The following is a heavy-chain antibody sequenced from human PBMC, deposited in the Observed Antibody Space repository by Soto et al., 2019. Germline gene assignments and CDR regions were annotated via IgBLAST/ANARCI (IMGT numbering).Heavy chain of an antibody. V-gene: IGHV3-11*01. CDR1: GFIFSDYY. CDR2: ISGSGSTI. J-gene: IGHJ4*02. D-gene: IGHD3-22*01. CDR3: ARDEHSTGL. Sequence: PGGSLRLSCEASGFIFSDYYMSWIRQAPGKGLEWVSYISGSGSTIYLADSVKGRFTISRDNAKNSLYLQMHSLRAEDTAVYYRARDEHSTGLWGQGTLVTVYS.